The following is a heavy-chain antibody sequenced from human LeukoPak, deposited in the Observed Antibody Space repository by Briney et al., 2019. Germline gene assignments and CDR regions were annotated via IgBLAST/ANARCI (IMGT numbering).Heavy chain of an antibody. D-gene: IGHD2-21*02. J-gene: IGHJ3*02. CDR3: ARSRTPVRAYCGGDCYADASDI. V-gene: IGHV1-46*01. Sequence: ASVKVSCKASGYTFTSYYMHWVRQAPGQGLEWMGIINPSGGSTSYAQKFQGRVTMTRDTSTSTVYMELSSLRSEDTAVYYCARSRTPVRAYCGGDCYADASDIWGQGTMVTVSS. CDR1: GYTFTSYY. CDR2: INPSGGST.